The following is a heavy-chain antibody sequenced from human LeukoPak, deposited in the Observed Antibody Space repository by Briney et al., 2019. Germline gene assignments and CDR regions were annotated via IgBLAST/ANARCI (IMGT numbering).Heavy chain of an antibody. CDR2: ISSNGGST. CDR3: ARWRHSSGYYYDD. V-gene: IGHV3-64*01. D-gene: IGHD3-22*01. J-gene: IGHJ4*02. Sequence: PGGSLRLSCAASGFTFSSYTMHWVRQAPGKGLEYVSAISSNGGSTYYANSVKDRFTISRDNSKNTLYLQMGSLRAEDMAVYYCARWRHSSGYYYDDWGQGTLVTVSS. CDR1: GFTFSSYT.